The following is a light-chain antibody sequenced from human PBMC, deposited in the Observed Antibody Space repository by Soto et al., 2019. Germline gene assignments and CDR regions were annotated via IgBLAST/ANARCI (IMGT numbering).Light chain of an antibody. V-gene: IGLV1-47*01. CDR1: SSNIGSNY. CDR2: RNN. J-gene: IGLJ2*01. Sequence: QSVLTQPPSASGTPGQRVTISCSGSSSNIGSNYVYWYQQLPGTAPKLLIYRNNQRPSGVPDRFSGSKSGTSASLAISGLRSEDEADYCCAAWDDSLSVFVVFGGGTKLTVL. CDR3: AAWDDSLSVFVV.